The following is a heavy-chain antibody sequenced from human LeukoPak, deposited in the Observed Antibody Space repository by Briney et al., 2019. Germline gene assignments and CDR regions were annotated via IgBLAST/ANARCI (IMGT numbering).Heavy chain of an antibody. CDR3: ARGPLRLDY. D-gene: IGHD4-17*01. CDR1: GGSISSYY. J-gene: IGHJ4*02. V-gene: IGHV4-59*01. CDR2: IYYSGST. Sequence: SETLSLNCAVSGGSISSYYWSWIRQPPGKGLEWIGYIYYSGSTNYNPSLKSRVTISVDTSKNQFSLKLSSVTAADTAVYYCARGPLRLDYWGQGTLVTVSS.